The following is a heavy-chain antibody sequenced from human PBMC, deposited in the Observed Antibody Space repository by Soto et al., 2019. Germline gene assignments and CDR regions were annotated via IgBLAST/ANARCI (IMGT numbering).Heavy chain of an antibody. CDR1: GYSFTSYW. Sequence: GESLKISCKGSGYSFTSYWIGWVRQMPVKGLEWMGIIYPGDSDTRYSPSFQGQVTISADKSISTAYLQWSSLKASDTAMYYCARHCEDYGDHGDAFDIWGQGTMVTVSS. CDR3: ARHCEDYGDHGDAFDI. J-gene: IGHJ3*02. D-gene: IGHD4-17*01. CDR2: IYPGDSDT. V-gene: IGHV5-51*01.